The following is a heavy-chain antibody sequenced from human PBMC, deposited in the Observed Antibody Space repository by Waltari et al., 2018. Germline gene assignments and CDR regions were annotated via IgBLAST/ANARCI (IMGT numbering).Heavy chain of an antibody. CDR3: ARADTPFFGVVTD. D-gene: IGHD3-3*01. V-gene: IGHV4-39*07. CDR1: GGSINSRSYY. CDR2: IYYSGTT. Sequence: GGSINSRSYYWGWIRQPPGKGLEWIGSIYYSGTTYYNPSLKSRVTISIDTSKNQFSLKLSSVTAADTAVYYCARADTPFFGVVTDWGQGTLVTVSS. J-gene: IGHJ4*02.